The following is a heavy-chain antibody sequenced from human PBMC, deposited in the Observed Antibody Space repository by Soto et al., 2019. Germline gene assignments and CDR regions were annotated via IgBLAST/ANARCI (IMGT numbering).Heavy chain of an antibody. V-gene: IGHV3-30*18. Sequence: QVQLVESGGGVVQPGRSLRLSCAASGFTFSSYGMHRVRQAPVKGLEWVAVISYDGSNKYYADSVKGRFTISRDNSKNPLYLQMNSLRAEDTAVYYCAKDKGWELLLHAFDIWGQGTMVTVSS. CDR3: AKDKGWELLLHAFDI. D-gene: IGHD1-26*01. CDR1: GFTFSSYG. CDR2: ISYDGSNK. J-gene: IGHJ3*02.